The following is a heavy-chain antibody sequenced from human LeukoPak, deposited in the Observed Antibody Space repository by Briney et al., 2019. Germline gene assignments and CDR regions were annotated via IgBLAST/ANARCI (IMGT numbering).Heavy chain of an antibody. J-gene: IGHJ4*02. CDR3: AQGYGNGEDPH. CDR1: GFRVSTSG. D-gene: IGHD2-15*01. CDR2: LSIEGESA. Sequence: RGCLRLSCRVYGFRVSTSGMSWVRQAQGKGLQTLSALSIEGESAYYATSVKGRFTISRDNAKNTLYLQMNSLTVEDTAVYFCAQGYGNGEDPHWGQGSLVSVSS. V-gene: IGHV3-23*01.